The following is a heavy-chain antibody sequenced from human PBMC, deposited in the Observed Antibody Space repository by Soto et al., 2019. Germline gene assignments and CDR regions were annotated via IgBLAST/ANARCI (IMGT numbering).Heavy chain of an antibody. D-gene: IGHD3-22*01. CDR3: ASADSDDSSGFYYDC. J-gene: IGHJ4*02. CDR1: GYLFTNHY. CDR2: INPSGGST. Sequence: QVQQVQSGAEVKKPGASVKVSCKASGYLFTNHYIHWVRQAPGQALEWMGIINPSGGSTNYLQKFQGRITRTRDTSTSTVYMELSSLSSEDTSVYFCASADSDDSSGFYYDCWGQGSLVTVSS. V-gene: IGHV1-46*01.